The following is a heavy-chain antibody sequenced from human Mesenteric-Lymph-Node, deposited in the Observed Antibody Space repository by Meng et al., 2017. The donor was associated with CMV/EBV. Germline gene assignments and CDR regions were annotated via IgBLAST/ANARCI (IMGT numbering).Heavy chain of an antibody. J-gene: IGHJ6*02. CDR1: GGTFSSYT. V-gene: IGHV1-69*02. Sequence: SVKVSCKASGGTFSSYTISWVRQAPGQGLEWMGRIIPILGIANYAQKFQGRVTITADKSTSTAYMELSSLRSEDTAVYYCARVTYDSSGPYYYYYGMDVWGQGTTVTVSS. D-gene: IGHD3-22*01. CDR2: IIPILGIA. CDR3: ARVTYDSSGPYYYYYGMDV.